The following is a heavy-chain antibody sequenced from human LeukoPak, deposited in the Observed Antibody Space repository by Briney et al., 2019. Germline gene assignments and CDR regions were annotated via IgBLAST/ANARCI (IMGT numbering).Heavy chain of an antibody. V-gene: IGHV3-23*01. CDR2: ISGSGGTK. CDR1: GFTFSSYA. CDR3: AKHYYDSSGTPRYFDY. J-gene: IGHJ4*02. D-gene: IGHD3-22*01. Sequence: GGSLRLSCAASGFTFSSYAMSWVRQAPGKGLEWVSGISGSGGTKYYADSVKGRFTIFRDNPKNMLYLQMNSLRAEDTAVYYCAKHYYDSSGTPRYFDYWGQGTLVTVSS.